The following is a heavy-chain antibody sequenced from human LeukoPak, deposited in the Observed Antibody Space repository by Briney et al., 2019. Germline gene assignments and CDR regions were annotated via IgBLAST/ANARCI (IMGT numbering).Heavy chain of an antibody. V-gene: IGHV3-21*04. D-gene: IGHD2-21*02. CDR3: AKSKVVTTIPYYFDY. CDR1: GFTFSSYS. J-gene: IGHJ4*02. CDR2: ISSSSSYI. Sequence: GGSLRLSCAASGFTFSSYSMNWVRQAPGKGLEWVSSISSSSSYIYYADSVKGRFTISRDNAKNSLYLQMNSLRAEDTALYYCAKSKVVTTIPYYFDYWGQGTLVTVSS.